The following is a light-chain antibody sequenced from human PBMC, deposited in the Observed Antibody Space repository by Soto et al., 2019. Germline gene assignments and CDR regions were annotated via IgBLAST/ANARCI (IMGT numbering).Light chain of an antibody. CDR2: EVN. CDR1: SSDVGGYDY. Sequence: QSALTQPASVSGSPGQSITISCTGTSSDVGGYDYVSWYQLHPGKAPKLMVFEVNNRPSGVSYRFSGSKSGNTASLTISGLQAEDEADYYCSAYTHSNTVIFGGGTKLTVL. V-gene: IGLV2-14*01. CDR3: SAYTHSNTVI. J-gene: IGLJ2*01.